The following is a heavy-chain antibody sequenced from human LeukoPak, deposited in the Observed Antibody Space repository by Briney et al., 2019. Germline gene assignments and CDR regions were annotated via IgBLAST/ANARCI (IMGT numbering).Heavy chain of an antibody. D-gene: IGHD2-2*01. Sequence: SETLALTCAVSGGSISSSNWWSWVRQSPGKGLEWIGEIYYSGSTNYNPSLKSRVTISVDKSKNQFSMKLSSVTAADTAVYYCAAGEVPAAPYYFDYWGQGTLVTVSS. CDR3: AAGEVPAAPYYFDY. CDR1: GGSISSSNW. V-gene: IGHV4-4*02. J-gene: IGHJ4*02. CDR2: IYYSGST.